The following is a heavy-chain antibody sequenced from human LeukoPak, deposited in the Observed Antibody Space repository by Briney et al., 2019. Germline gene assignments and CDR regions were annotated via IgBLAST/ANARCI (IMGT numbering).Heavy chain of an antibody. CDR1: GGSIRSYH. Sequence: SETLSLTCTVSGGSIRSYHWNWSRQPPGKGLEWIGYIYYSGNTNYNPSLKSRVTISVDTSKNQFSLKLSSVTAADTAVYYCATDNSYGSGSYYRWGQGTLVTVSS. V-gene: IGHV4-59*01. CDR2: IYYSGNT. D-gene: IGHD3-10*01. J-gene: IGHJ4*02. CDR3: ATDNSYGSGSYYR.